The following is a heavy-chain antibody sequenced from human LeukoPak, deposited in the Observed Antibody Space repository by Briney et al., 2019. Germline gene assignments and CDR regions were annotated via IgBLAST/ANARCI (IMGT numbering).Heavy chain of an antibody. J-gene: IGHJ4*02. CDR3: ARGFYYYDSSGYIGDY. V-gene: IGHV3-15*07. D-gene: IGHD3-22*01. Sequence: GGSLRLSCAASGFTFSNAWMNWVRQAPGKGLEWVGRIKSKTDGGTTDYAAPVKGRFTISRDDSKNTLYLQMNSLRAEDTAVYYCARGFYYYDSSGYIGDYWGQGTLVTVSS. CDR2: IKSKTDGGTT. CDR1: GFTFSNAW.